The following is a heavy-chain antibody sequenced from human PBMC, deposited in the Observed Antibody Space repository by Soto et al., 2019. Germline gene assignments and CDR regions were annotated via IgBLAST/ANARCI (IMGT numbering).Heavy chain of an antibody. J-gene: IGHJ5*02. Sequence: QLQLQESGPGLVKPSETLSLTCTVSGGSISSSSYYWGWIRQPPGKGLEWIGSIYYSGSTYYNPSLKSRITISVDTSKIQFSLKLSSVTAADTAVYYCAATYDFWSGYYKGNWFDPWGQGTLVTVSS. CDR2: IYYSGST. CDR3: AATYDFWSGYYKGNWFDP. CDR1: GGSISSSSYY. V-gene: IGHV4-39*01. D-gene: IGHD3-3*01.